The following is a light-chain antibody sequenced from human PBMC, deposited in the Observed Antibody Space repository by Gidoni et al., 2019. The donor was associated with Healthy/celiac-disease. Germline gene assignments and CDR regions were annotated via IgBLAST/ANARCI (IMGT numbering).Light chain of an antibody. CDR3: AAWDDSLIVV. CDR1: SSNIGSTT. V-gene: IGLV1-44*01. CDR2: SNN. Sequence: QSVLPQPPSASGTPGKRVTISGSGSSSNIGSTTVNWYQQLPGTAPKLLIYSNNQRPSGVPDRFSGSKSGTSASLAISGLQSEDEADYYCAAWDDSLIVVFGGGTKLTVL. J-gene: IGLJ2*01.